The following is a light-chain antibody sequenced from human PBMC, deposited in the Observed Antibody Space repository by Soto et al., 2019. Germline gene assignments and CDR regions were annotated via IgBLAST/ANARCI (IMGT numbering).Light chain of an antibody. J-gene: IGKJ4*01. Sequence: ERVMTQSPATLSVSPGERAIFSCRARQSVDSKLAWYQQKLGQAPRLLIYDASTRATGIPARLSGSGSGTEFTLTISSLQSEDFAIYYCQQYYVWNTFGGGTKV. CDR1: QSVDSK. V-gene: IGKV3D-15*01. CDR2: DAS. CDR3: QQYYVWNT.